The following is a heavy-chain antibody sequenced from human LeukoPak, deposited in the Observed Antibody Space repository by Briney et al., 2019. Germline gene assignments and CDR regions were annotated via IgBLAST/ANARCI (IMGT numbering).Heavy chain of an antibody. CDR1: GFTFSEYS. D-gene: IGHD3-10*01. J-gene: IGHJ4*02. V-gene: IGHV3-21*01. CDR2: ISTSSSHI. Sequence: PGGSLRLSCAASGFTFSEYSMNWVRQAPGKGLEWVSFISTSSSHIYYGDSVKGRFTISRDNARNSVSLQMNSLRAEDTAVYYCARQVSGYGSWSFYFDYWGRGMLVTVSS. CDR3: ARQVSGYGSWSFYFDY.